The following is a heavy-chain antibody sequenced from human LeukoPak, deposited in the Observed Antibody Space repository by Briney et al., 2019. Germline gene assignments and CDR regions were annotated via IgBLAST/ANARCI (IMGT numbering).Heavy chain of an antibody. CDR2: INPSGGST. V-gene: IGHV1-46*01. Sequence: ASVKVSCKASGYTFTSYYMHWVRQAPGQGLEWMGIINPSGGSTSYAQKFQGRVTITADESTSTAYMELSSLRSEDTAVYYCARETRGAAGLFDYWGQGTLVTVSS. CDR3: ARETRGAAGLFDY. D-gene: IGHD6-13*01. CDR1: GYTFTSYY. J-gene: IGHJ4*02.